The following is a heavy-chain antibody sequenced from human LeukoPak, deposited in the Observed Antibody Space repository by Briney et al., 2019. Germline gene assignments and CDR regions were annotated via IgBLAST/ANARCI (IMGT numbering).Heavy chain of an antibody. CDR3: ARIQYDTYYYYMDV. J-gene: IGHJ6*03. Sequence: SSETLSLTCTVSGGSISSSSYYWGWIRQPPGKGLEWIGSIYYSGSTYYNPSLKSRVTISVDTSKNQFSLKLSSVTAADTAVYYCARIQYDTYYYYMDVWGKGTTVTISS. CDR1: GGSISSSSYY. V-gene: IGHV4-39*01. D-gene: IGHD3-9*01. CDR2: IYYSGST.